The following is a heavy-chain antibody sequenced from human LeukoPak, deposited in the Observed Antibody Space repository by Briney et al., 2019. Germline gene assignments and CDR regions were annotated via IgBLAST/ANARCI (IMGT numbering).Heavy chain of an antibody. CDR1: GGSFSGYY. CDR2: INHSGST. J-gene: IGHJ2*01. Sequence: PSETLSLTCAVYGGSFSGYYWSWFRQPPGKGLEWIGEINHSGSTNYNPSLKSRVTISVDTSKNQFSLKLSSMTAADTAVYYCARGNWGSSYWYFDLWGRGTLVTVSS. D-gene: IGHD7-27*01. CDR3: ARGNWGSSYWYFDL. V-gene: IGHV4-34*01.